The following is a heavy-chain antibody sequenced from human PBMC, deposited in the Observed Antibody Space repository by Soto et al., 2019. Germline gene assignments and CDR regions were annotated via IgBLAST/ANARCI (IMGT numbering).Heavy chain of an antibody. Sequence: GGSLRLSCAASGFTFSSYAMRWVRQAKGKGLEWVSSISASAGSTSYADSAKGRFTISRDNSKNTLYLQMNSLRAEDSALYFCAREKSRSTSLDYWGQGTLVTVSS. V-gene: IGHV3-23*01. D-gene: IGHD2-2*01. J-gene: IGHJ4*02. CDR1: GFTFSSYA. CDR3: AREKSRSTSLDY. CDR2: ISASAGST.